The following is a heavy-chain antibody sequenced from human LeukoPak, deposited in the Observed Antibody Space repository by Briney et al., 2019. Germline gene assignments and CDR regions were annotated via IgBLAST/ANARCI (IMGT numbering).Heavy chain of an antibody. J-gene: IGHJ4*02. Sequence: GGSLRLSCAASGFTFSNAWMSWVRQAPGKGLEWVGRIKSKTDGGTPDYAPPVKGRFTISRDNSKNTLYRQMNSLKTEDTAVYYCTGVSRSSWYDYWGQGTLVTVSS. CDR3: TGVSRSSWYDY. CDR2: IKSKTDGGTP. CDR1: GFTFSNAW. D-gene: IGHD6-13*01. V-gene: IGHV3-15*01.